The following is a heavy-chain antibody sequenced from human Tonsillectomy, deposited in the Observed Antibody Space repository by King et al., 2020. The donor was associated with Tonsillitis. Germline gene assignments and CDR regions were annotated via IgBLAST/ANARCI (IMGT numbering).Heavy chain of an antibody. Sequence: VQLVESGAEVKKPGASVKVSCKASGYTFTDYYVHWVRQAPGQGLEWMGWINPNSGGTNYAQKFQDRVTMTGDMSISTAYIELTRLRSDDTAVYYCARGLLSQWLEPYYFDYWGQGTLVTVPS. CDR2: INPNSGGT. J-gene: IGHJ4*02. CDR3: ARGLLSQWLEPYYFDY. V-gene: IGHV1-2*02. CDR1: GYTFTDYY. D-gene: IGHD5-12*01.